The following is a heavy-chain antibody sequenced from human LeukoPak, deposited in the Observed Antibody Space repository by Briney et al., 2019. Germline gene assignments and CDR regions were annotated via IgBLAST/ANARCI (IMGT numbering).Heavy chain of an antibody. CDR3: ARGQGYSYGYEWFDP. CDR2: IFYGGNT. CDR1: GGSISSGNW. V-gene: IGHV4-4*02. Sequence: SETLSLTCAVSGGSISSGNWWSWVRQTPGTGLEWIGEIFYGGNTNYNPSLQSRATIFLDKSKNQFSPRLSSVTAADTAVYYCARGQGYSYGYEWFDPWGQGTLVTVSS. D-gene: IGHD5-18*01. J-gene: IGHJ5*02.